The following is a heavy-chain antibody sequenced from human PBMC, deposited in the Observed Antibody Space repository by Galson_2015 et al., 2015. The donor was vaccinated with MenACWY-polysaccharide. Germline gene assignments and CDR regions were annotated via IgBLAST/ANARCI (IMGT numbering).Heavy chain of an antibody. J-gene: IGHJ4*02. D-gene: IGHD1-1*01. CDR2: IRYDGRNT. V-gene: IGHV3-23*01. Sequence: SLRLSCAASGFTFTSYAMSWVRQAPGKGPEWVTVIRYDGRNTYYADPVKGRFTISRDNSKNTLYLQMHHLRAEDTAVYYCVKDHETSGWNRWPGYWGQGTLVTVSS. CDR1: GFTFTSYA. CDR3: VKDHETSGWNRWPGY.